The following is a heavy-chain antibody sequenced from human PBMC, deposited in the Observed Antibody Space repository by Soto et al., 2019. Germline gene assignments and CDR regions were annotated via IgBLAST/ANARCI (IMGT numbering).Heavy chain of an antibody. V-gene: IGHV3-23*01. CDR1: GFTFSSYA. CDR2: ISGSGGST. Sequence: GGSLRLSCAASGFTFSSYAMSWVRQAPGKGLEWVSAISGSGGSTYYADSVKGRFTISRDNSKNTLYLQMNSLRAEDTAVYYCAKGVHCSGGSCYSSYYYYYMDVWGKGTTVTVSS. J-gene: IGHJ6*03. CDR3: AKGVHCSGGSCYSSYYYYYMDV. D-gene: IGHD2-15*01.